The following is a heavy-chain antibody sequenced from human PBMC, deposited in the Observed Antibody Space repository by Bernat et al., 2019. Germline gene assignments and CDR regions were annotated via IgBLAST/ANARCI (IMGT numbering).Heavy chain of an antibody. J-gene: IGHJ4*02. D-gene: IGHD2-2*01. V-gene: IGHV3-7*03. CDR1: GFTFSNFW. Sequence: EVQLVESGGDLVQPGGSLRLSCVASGFTFSNFWMTWVRQAPGKGLEWVANIKQDESERYYVDSVKGRFTISRDNAKKSLYLQMNSLRVEDTAIHYCARLPGDCGTTNCFGERYFDYWGQGTLVTVSS. CDR2: IKQDESER. CDR3: ARLPGDCGTTNCFGERYFDY.